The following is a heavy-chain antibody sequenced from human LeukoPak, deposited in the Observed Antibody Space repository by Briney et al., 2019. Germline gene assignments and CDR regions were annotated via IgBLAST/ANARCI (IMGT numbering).Heavy chain of an antibody. Sequence: ASVKVSCKASGYTFTSYGISWVRQAPGQGLEWMGWISAYNGNTNYAQKLRGRVTMTTDTSTSTAYMELRSLRSDDTAVYYCARGITMVRGVIADTYYYYYGMDVWGQGTTVTVSS. D-gene: IGHD3-10*01. CDR2: ISAYNGNT. J-gene: IGHJ6*02. CDR3: ARGITMVRGVIADTYYYYYGMDV. V-gene: IGHV1-18*01. CDR1: GYTFTSYG.